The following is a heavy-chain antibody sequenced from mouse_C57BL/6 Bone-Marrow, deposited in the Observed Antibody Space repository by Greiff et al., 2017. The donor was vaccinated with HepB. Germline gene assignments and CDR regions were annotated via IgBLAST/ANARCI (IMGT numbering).Heavy chain of an antibody. J-gene: IGHJ2*01. Sequence: VQLQQSGAELVRPGTSVKVSCKASGYAFTNYLIEWVKQRPGQGLEWIGVINPGSGGTNYNEKFKGKATLTADKSSSTAYMQLSSLTSEDSAVYFCARTDYYGSSGDFDYWGQGTTLTVSS. CDR2: INPGSGGT. V-gene: IGHV1-54*01. CDR3: ARTDYYGSSGDFDY. D-gene: IGHD1-1*01. CDR1: GYAFTNYL.